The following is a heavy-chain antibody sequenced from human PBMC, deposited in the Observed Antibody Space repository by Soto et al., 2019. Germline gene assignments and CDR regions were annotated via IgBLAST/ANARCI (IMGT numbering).Heavy chain of an antibody. CDR1: GGSISSYY. Sequence: QVQLQESGPGLVKPSETLSLTCTVSGGSISSYYWSWIRQPPGKGLEWIGYIYYSGSTNYNPSLKIRVTISVDTSKNQFSLKLSSVTAADTAVYYCARIGAHDYVFWSGYYDYYYYYMDVWGKGTTVTVSS. J-gene: IGHJ6*03. D-gene: IGHD3-3*01. CDR2: IYYSGST. CDR3: ARIGAHDYVFWSGYYDYYYYYMDV. V-gene: IGHV4-59*08.